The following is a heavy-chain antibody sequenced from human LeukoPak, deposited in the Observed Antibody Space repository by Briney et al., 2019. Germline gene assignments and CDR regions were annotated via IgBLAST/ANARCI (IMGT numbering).Heavy chain of an antibody. V-gene: IGHV3-74*01. CDR3: ARGDVSSSGWYRGLFDY. CDR2: INSDASVT. J-gene: IGHJ4*02. Sequence: PGGSLRLSCAASGFTFSNYWMHWVRQTPGKGLVWVSRINSDASVTTYADSVKGRFTISRENAKNSLYLQMNSLRAGDTAVYYCARGDVSSSGWYRGLFDYWGQGTLVTVSS. D-gene: IGHD6-19*01. CDR1: GFTFSNYW.